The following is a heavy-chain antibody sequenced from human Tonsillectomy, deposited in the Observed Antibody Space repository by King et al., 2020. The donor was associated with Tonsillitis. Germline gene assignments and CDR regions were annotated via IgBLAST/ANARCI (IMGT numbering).Heavy chain of an antibody. CDR3: ARDSPTYFYDSSGPDDY. V-gene: IGHV3-74*01. CDR1: GFTFSSYW. CDR2: INSDGSST. J-gene: IGHJ4*02. D-gene: IGHD3-22*01. Sequence: VQLVESGGGLVQPGGSLRLSCAASGFTFSSYWMHWVRQAPGKGLVWVSRINSDGSSTSYPDSVKGRFTISRDNAKNTLYLQMNSLRAEDTAVYYYARDSPTYFYDSSGPDDYWGQGTLVTVSS.